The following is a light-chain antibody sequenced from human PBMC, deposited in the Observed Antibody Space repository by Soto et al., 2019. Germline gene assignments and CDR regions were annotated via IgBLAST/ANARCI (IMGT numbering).Light chain of an antibody. V-gene: IGLV7-43*01. J-gene: IGLJ1*01. Sequence: QTVVTQEPSLTVSPGGTVTLTCASSTGAVTSGHSPSWFQQKPGQAPRTLIFRTSNKHSWTPGRFSGSLLGGKAALTLSGVQPEDEADYYCLLYDGGAFIFGTGTKVTVL. CDR3: LLYDGGAFI. CDR1: TGAVTSGHS. CDR2: RTS.